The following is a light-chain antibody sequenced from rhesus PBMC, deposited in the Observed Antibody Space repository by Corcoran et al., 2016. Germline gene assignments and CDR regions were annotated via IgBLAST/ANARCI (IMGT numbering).Light chain of an antibody. J-gene: IGKJ3*01. CDR2: AAS. V-gene: IGKV1-33*02. Sequence: DIQMSQSPSSLSASVGDKVTITCRASQGISHALAWYQQKPGKAPKLLIYAASSLESGVPSRFSGSRFGTDFTLTISSLQPEDFATDYCQQCYSTPFTFGPGTKLDIK. CDR3: QQCYSTPFT. CDR1: QGISHA.